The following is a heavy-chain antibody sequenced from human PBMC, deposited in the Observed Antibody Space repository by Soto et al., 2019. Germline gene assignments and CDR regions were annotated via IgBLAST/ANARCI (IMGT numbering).Heavy chain of an antibody. CDR2: IYYSGST. J-gene: IGHJ2*01. V-gene: IGHV4-61*03. Sequence: QVQLQESGPGLVKPSETLSLTCTVSGGSVSSGSYYWSWIRQPPGKGLEWIGYIYYSGSTNYNPSLKRRVTISVDTSKNYFSLKLSSVTAADTAVYYCARDSTTTPVVTLASRYFDLWGRGTLVTVSS. CDR1: GGSVSSGSYY. CDR3: ARDSTTTPVVTLASRYFDL. D-gene: IGHD2-21*02.